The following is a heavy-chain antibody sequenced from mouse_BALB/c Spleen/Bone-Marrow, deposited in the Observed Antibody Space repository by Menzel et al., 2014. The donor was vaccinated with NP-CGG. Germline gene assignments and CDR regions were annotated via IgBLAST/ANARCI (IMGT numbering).Heavy chain of an antibody. D-gene: IGHD2-3*01. V-gene: IGHV5-6*01. Sequence: VQLKESGGDLVKPGGSPKLSCAASGFTFSNYGMSWVRQTPDKRLEWVATISSGGSYTYYPDSVKGRFTISRDNAKNTLYLQMSSLKSEDTAMYYCARRDGGPMDYWGQGTSVTVSS. CDR2: ISSGGSYT. J-gene: IGHJ4*01. CDR3: ARRDGGPMDY. CDR1: GFTFSNYG.